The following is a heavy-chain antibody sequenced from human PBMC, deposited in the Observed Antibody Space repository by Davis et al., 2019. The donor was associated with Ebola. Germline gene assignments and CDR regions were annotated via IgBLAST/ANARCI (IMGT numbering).Heavy chain of an antibody. D-gene: IGHD2-2*02. CDR2: IKQDGSEK. Sequence: GESLKISCAASGFTFSSYWMSWVRQAPGKGLEWVANIKQDGSEKYYVDSVKGRFTISRDNAKNSLYLQMNSLRAEDTAVYYCARVNGGVVVPAAIKYYYYYGMDVWGRGTTVTVSS. V-gene: IGHV3-7*03. CDR3: ARVNGGVVVPAAIKYYYYYGMDV. CDR1: GFTFSSYW. J-gene: IGHJ6*02.